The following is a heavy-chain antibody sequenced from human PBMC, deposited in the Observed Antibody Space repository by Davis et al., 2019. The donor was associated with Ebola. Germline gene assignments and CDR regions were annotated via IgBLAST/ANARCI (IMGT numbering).Heavy chain of an antibody. J-gene: IGHJ4*02. Sequence: SETLSLTCAVSGGSISSSNWWSWVRQPPGKGLEWIGEIYHSGSTNYNPSLKSRVTISVDKSKNQFSLKLSSVTAADTAVYYCARVRPHYSGSSQFDYWGQGTLVTVSS. D-gene: IGHD1-26*01. CDR3: ARVRPHYSGSSQFDY. CDR1: GGSISSSNW. V-gene: IGHV4-4*02. CDR2: IYHSGST.